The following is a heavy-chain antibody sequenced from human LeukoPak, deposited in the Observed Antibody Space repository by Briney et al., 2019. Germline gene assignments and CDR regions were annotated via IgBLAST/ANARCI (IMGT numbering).Heavy chain of an antibody. D-gene: IGHD2-2*01. J-gene: IGHJ5*02. V-gene: IGHV4-34*01. Sequence: KPSETLSLTCAVYGGSFSGYYWSWIRQPPGKGLEWIGEINHSGSTNYNPSLKSRVSISVDTSRNQFSLKLSSVTAAVSAVYYCATNPGGSCSTTSCYGEAPWGQGTLVTVSS. CDR1: GGSFSGYY. CDR2: INHSGST. CDR3: ATNPGGSCSTTSCYGEAP.